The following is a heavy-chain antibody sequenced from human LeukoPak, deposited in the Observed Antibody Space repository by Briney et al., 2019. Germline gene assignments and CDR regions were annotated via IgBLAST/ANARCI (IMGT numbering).Heavy chain of an antibody. CDR1: GGSISSSSYY. CDR2: IYHSGST. D-gene: IGHD1-26*01. V-gene: IGHV4-39*07. CDR3: ARASIVGATNDAFDI. Sequence: SETLSLTCTVSGGSISSSSYYWGWIRQPPGKGLEWIGSIYHSGSTYYNPSLKSRVTISVDTSKNQFSLKLSSVTAADTAVYYCARASIVGATNDAFDIWGQGTMVTVSS. J-gene: IGHJ3*02.